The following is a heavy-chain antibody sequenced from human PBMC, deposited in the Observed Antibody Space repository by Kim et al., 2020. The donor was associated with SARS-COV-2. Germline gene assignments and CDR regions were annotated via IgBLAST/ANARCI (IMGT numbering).Heavy chain of an antibody. Sequence: GESLKISCKGSGYSFTSYWIAWVRQMPGKGLEWMGIIYPGDSDTRYSPSFQGQVIISADKSISTAYLQWSSLKASDTAMYYCARISSSTWYGGGDYWGQGALGTVSS. D-gene: IGHD6-13*01. CDR3: ARISSSTWYGGGDY. J-gene: IGHJ4*02. CDR2: IYPGDSDT. CDR1: GYSFTSYW. V-gene: IGHV5-51*01.